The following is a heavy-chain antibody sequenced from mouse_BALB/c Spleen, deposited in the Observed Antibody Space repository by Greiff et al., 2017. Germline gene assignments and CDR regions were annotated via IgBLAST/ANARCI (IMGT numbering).Heavy chain of an antibody. CDR3: ARRRGNYDYYAMDY. V-gene: IGHV1-9*01. Sequence: QVQLQQSGAELMKPGASVKISCKATGYTFSSYWIEWVKQRPGHGLEWIGEILPGSGSTNYNEKFKGKATFTADKSSSTAYMQLSSLTSEDSAVYFCARRRGNYDYYAMDYWGQGTSVTVSS. D-gene: IGHD2-1*01. CDR2: ILPGSGST. CDR1: GYTFSSYW. J-gene: IGHJ4*01.